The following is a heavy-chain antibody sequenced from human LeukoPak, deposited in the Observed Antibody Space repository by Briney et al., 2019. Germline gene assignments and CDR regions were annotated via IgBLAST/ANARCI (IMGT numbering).Heavy chain of an antibody. Sequence: SQTLSLTCTVSGGSSSSGDYYWSWLRQPPGKGLEWIGYIYYSASTHYNPSLKRRVTISVDTSKNQFSLKLSSVTAADTAVYYCARSKGYSYAYDYWGQGTLVTVSS. CDR2: IYYSAST. D-gene: IGHD5-18*01. J-gene: IGHJ4*02. V-gene: IGHV4-30-4*01. CDR3: ARSKGYSYAYDY. CDR1: GGSSSSGDYY.